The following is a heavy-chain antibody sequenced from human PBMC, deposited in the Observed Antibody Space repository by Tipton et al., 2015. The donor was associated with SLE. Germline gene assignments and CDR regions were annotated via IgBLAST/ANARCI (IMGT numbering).Heavy chain of an antibody. Sequence: LRLSCTVSGGSMSSGSYYWSWIRQPAGKGLEWIGHFYTSGGTNYNPSLKSRLTISIDTSKRQVSLKLRSVTAADTAVYYCARGRDNSGWYPYYFDSWGQGTLVTVSS. CDR3: ARGRDNSGWYPYYFDS. J-gene: IGHJ4*02. CDR2: FYTSGGT. D-gene: IGHD6-19*01. CDR1: GGSMSSGSYY. V-gene: IGHV4-61*09.